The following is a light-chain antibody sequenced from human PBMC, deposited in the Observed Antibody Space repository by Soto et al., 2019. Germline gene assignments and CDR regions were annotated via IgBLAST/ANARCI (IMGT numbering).Light chain of an antibody. CDR1: QSVSSN. J-gene: IGKJ1*01. CDR3: QQFGNSPWT. CDR2: GAS. Sequence: EILLTQSPGTLSLSPGESGTLSCRASQSVSSNLAWYQQKPGQAPRLLIYGASTRATGIPARFSGSGSGTDFTLTISRLEPEDFAVYFCQQFGNSPWTFGQGTKVDIK. V-gene: IGKV3-20*01.